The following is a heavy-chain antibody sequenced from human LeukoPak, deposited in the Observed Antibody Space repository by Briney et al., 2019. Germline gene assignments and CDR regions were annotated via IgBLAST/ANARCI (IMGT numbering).Heavy chain of an antibody. CDR2: VNPNSGNT. J-gene: IGHJ6*02. Sequence: ASVKVSCKASGYTFTSYDINWVRQATGQGLEWMGWVNPNSGNTGYAQKFQGRVTMTRNTSISTAYMELSSLRSEDTAVYYCARGGYYDHYYYGMDVWGQGTTVTVSS. D-gene: IGHD3-3*01. CDR1: GYTFTSYD. V-gene: IGHV1-8*01. CDR3: ARGGYYDHYYYGMDV.